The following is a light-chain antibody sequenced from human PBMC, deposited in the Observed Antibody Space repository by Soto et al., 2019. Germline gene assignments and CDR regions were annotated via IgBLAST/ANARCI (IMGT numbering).Light chain of an antibody. J-gene: IGKJ4*01. Sequence: EFVLTQSPCTLSLSPGERATLSCRASQTVRNNYLPWYQQKPGQAPRLLIYDASSRATGIPDRFSGGGSGTDFTLTISRLEPEDFAVYYCQQFSSYPLTFGGGTKVDI. CDR3: QQFSSYPLT. V-gene: IGKV3-20*01. CDR2: DAS. CDR1: QTVRNNY.